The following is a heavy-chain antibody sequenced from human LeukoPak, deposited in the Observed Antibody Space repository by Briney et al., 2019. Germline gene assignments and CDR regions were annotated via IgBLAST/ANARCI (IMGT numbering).Heavy chain of an antibody. J-gene: IGHJ6*03. V-gene: IGHV3-23*01. CDR1: GFTFSTYT. CDR2: ISGSDGST. D-gene: IGHD3-3*01. CDR3: ARTGRGYDFWSGSYYYMDV. Sequence: GGSLRLSCAASGFTFSTYTMSWVRQAPGKGLEWVSIISGSDGSTYYADSVKGRFTISRDDAKNSLYLQMNSLRAEDTAVYYCARTGRGYDFWSGSYYYMDVWGKGTTVTVSS.